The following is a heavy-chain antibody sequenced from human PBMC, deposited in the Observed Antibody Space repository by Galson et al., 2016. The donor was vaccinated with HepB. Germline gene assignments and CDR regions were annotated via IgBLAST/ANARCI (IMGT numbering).Heavy chain of an antibody. Sequence: SLRLSCAASGFTFHDYGLAWVRQAPGKRLEWVSGINWNGASARYIDSVKGRFTISRDNAKKSLYLQMNSLRDEDTALYFCARARGRPDYGSGTYSYYFDSWGQGTLFTVSS. J-gene: IGHJ4*02. CDR3: ARARGRPDYGSGTYSYYFDS. V-gene: IGHV3-20*04. CDR1: GFTFHDYG. D-gene: IGHD3-10*01. CDR2: INWNGASA.